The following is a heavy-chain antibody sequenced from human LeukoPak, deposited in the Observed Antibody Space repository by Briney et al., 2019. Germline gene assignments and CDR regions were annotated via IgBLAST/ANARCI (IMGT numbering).Heavy chain of an antibody. V-gene: IGHV3-21*01. CDR3: ARDLGQYYDTSDNWFDP. Sequence: PGGSLRLSCAASGFTFSSYTMNWVRQAPGKGLEWVSSISSSRSYTSYADSVKTSYADSVKGRFTISRDNAKNTLNLQMNSLRAEDTAVYYCARDLGQYYDTSDNWFDPWGQGTLVTVSS. CDR2: ISSSRSYTSYADSVKT. CDR1: GFTFSSYT. D-gene: IGHD3-22*01. J-gene: IGHJ5*02.